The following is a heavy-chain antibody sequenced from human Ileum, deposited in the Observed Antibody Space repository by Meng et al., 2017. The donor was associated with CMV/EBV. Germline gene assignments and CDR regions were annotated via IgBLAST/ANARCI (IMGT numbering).Heavy chain of an antibody. J-gene: IGHJ4*02. D-gene: IGHD3-3*01. CDR1: GSSISSCGSY. Sequence: CTVAGSSISSCGSYWSWSRQHPGKALEWIGYIYYSGSTYYNPSLKTRVTISVDTSKNQFSLKLSSVTAADTAVYYCARGGYDFWSALWGQGTLVTVSS. CDR3: ARGGYDFWSAL. CDR2: IYYSGST. V-gene: IGHV4-31*03.